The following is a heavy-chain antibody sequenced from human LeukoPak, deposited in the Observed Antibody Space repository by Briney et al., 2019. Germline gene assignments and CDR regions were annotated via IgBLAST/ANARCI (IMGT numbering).Heavy chain of an antibody. V-gene: IGHV1-2*04. CDR1: GYTFTGCY. CDR2: INPNSGGT. CDR3: ARTARYAFDI. Sequence: ASVKVSCKASGYTFTGCYMHWVRQAPGQGLEWMGWINPNSGGTNYAQKFQGWVTMTRDTSISTAYMELSRLRSDNTAVYYCARTARYAFDIWGQATMVTVSS. J-gene: IGHJ3*02.